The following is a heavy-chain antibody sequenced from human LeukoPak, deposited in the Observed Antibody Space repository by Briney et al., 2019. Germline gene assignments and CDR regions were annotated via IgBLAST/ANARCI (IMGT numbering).Heavy chain of an antibody. J-gene: IGHJ4*02. CDR2: IYYSGST. V-gene: IGHV4-39*07. CDR1: GGSISSSSYY. CDR3: ASQTYYYDSSGYYFDY. D-gene: IGHD3-22*01. Sequence: SETLSLTCTVSGGSISSSSYYWGWIRQPPGKGLEWIGSIYYSGSTYYNPSLKSRVTISVDTSKNQFSLKLSSVTAADTAVHYCASQTYYYDSSGYYFDYWGQGTLVTVSS.